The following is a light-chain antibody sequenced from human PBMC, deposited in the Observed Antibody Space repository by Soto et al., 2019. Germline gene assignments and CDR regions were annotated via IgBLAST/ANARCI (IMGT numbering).Light chain of an antibody. CDR3: QQRSVWPYT. CDR2: DAS. CDR1: LSLYSY. Sequence: EIVLTQSPVILSLSPGERATLSCRVSLSLYSYLAWYQQKPGQAPSLLIYDASTRATGIPDRFSGSGSGTDFTLTISSLEPEDFAVYYCQQRSVWPYTFGLGTILDIK. J-gene: IGKJ2*01. V-gene: IGKV3-11*01.